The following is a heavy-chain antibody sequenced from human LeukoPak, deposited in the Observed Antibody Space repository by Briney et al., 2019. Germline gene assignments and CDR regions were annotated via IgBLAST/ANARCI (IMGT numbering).Heavy chain of an antibody. CDR1: GFTVSNAW. D-gene: IGHD3-22*01. CDR2: IRSKTDGGPT. V-gene: IGHV3-15*01. CDR3: TIGGGTMSD. J-gene: IGHJ4*02. Sequence: GGSLRLSCAASGFTVSNAWMSWVRQAPEKGLECLGRIRSKTDGGPTDYAAPVKGRFTISRDDSKNTLYLQMDSLRTEDTAVYYCTIGGGTMSDWGQGTLVTVSS.